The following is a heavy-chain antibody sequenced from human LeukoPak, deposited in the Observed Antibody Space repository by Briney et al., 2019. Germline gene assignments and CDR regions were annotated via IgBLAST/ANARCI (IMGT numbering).Heavy chain of an antibody. CDR1: GGSISSYY. Sequence: PSETLSLTCTVSGGSISSYYWSWIRQPPGKGLEWIGYIYYSGSTNYNPSLKSRVTVSVDTSKNQFSLKLSSVTAADTAVYYCASVSGDDAFDIWGQGTMVTVSS. V-gene: IGHV4-59*01. J-gene: IGHJ3*02. CDR3: ASVSGDDAFDI. CDR2: IYYSGST. D-gene: IGHD3-10*01.